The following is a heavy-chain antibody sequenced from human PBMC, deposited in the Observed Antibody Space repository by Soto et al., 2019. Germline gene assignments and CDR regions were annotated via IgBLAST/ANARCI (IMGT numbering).Heavy chain of an antibody. CDR2: ISSSSSTI. V-gene: IGHV3-48*02. D-gene: IGHD3-10*01. CDR1: GFTFNSYS. Sequence: EVQLVESGGGLVQPGGSLRLSCAASGFTFNSYSMNWVRQAPGKGLEWVSYISSSSSTIYYADSVKGRFTISRDNAKNSLYLQRNSLRDEDTAVYYCARAGYYGSGILLWGQGTRVTVSS. CDR3: ARAGYYGSGILL. J-gene: IGHJ4*02.